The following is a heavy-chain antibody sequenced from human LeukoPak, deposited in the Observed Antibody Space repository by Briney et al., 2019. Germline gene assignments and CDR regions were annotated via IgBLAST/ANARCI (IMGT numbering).Heavy chain of an antibody. J-gene: IGHJ5*02. D-gene: IGHD6-19*01. Sequence: PGGSLRLSCAASGLTFSSYAMIWVRQAPGKGLEWVSSISSTSSHIYYADSVKGRFTISRDNAKNSLYLQVNSLRVEDTAVYYCARGREGIAVRWWVEETRWHFLDPWGQGTLVTVSS. CDR1: GLTFSSYA. V-gene: IGHV3-21*01. CDR3: ARGREGIAVRWWVEETRWHFLDP. CDR2: ISSTSSHI.